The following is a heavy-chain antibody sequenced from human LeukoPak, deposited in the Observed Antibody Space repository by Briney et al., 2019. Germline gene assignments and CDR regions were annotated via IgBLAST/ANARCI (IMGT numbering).Heavy chain of an antibody. J-gene: IGHJ4*02. CDR1: GFTFSSYA. CDR3: ANGLMKTLDY. Sequence: GGSLRLSCAASGFTFSSYAMSWVRQAPGKGLEWVSAMSGSGGSTYYADSVKGRFTISRDNSKNTLYLQMNSLRAEDTAVYYCANGLMKTLDYWGQGALVTVSS. CDR2: MSGSGGST. V-gene: IGHV3-23*01.